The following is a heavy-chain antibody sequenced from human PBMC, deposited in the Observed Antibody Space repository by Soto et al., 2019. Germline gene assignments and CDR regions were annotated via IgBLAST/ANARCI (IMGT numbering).Heavy chain of an antibody. Sequence: PSETLSLTCTVSGGSITSSRYYWGWIRQSPGKGLEWIGSIYYIGTTYYSPSLKSRVTISVDTSKNQFSLKLTSVTVADTAVYFCARHLDSGTYIFDYWGQGALVTVSS. J-gene: IGHJ4*02. D-gene: IGHD1-26*01. V-gene: IGHV4-39*01. CDR2: IYYIGTT. CDR1: GGSITSSRYY. CDR3: ARHLDSGTYIFDY.